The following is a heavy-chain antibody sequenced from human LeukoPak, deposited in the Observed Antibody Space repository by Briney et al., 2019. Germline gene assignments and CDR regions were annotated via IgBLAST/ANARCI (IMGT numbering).Heavy chain of an antibody. CDR3: ARARGQLGPNY. V-gene: IGHV3-7*01. CDR2: IKQDGSEK. Sequence: GGSLRLSCAASGFTFSSHWMSWVRQAPGKGLEWVANIKQDGSEKYYVDSVKGRFTISRDNAKNSLYLQMNSLRAEDTAVYYCARARGQLGPNYWGQGTLVTVSS. D-gene: IGHD6-6*01. J-gene: IGHJ4*02. CDR1: GFTFSSHW.